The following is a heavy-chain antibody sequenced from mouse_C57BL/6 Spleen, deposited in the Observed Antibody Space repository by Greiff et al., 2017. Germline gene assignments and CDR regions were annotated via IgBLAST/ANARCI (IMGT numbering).Heavy chain of an antibody. J-gene: IGHJ2*01. Sequence: QVQLQQPGAELVRPGTSVKLSCKASGYTFTSYWMHWVKQRPGQGLEWIGVIDPSDSYTNYNQKFKGKATVTVDTSSSTAYMQLSSLTSEDSAVYYCARKSSPAYFDYWGQGTTLTVSS. CDR3: ARKSSPAYFDY. CDR2: IDPSDSYT. CDR1: GYTFTSYW. D-gene: IGHD1-1*01. V-gene: IGHV1-59*01.